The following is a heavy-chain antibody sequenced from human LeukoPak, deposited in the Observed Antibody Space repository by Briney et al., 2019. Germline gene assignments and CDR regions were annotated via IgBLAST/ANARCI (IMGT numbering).Heavy chain of an antibody. CDR1: GFTFSSYA. J-gene: IGHJ4*02. V-gene: IGHV3-23*01. D-gene: IGHD6-13*01. CDR2: ISGSGGST. Sequence: GGSLRLSCAASGFTFSSYAMSWVRQAPGKGLEWVSAISGSGGSTYYADSVKGRFTISRDNSRNTLYLQMNSPRAEDTAVYYCAILPGYSSSWYEVNYWGQGTLVTVSS. CDR3: AILPGYSSSWYEVNY.